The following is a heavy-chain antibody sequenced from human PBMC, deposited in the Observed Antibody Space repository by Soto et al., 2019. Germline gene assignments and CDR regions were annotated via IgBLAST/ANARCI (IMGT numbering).Heavy chain of an antibody. CDR2: ISGSGAGT. CDR1: GFSFNTYA. J-gene: IGHJ4*02. V-gene: IGHV3-23*01. D-gene: IGHD5-18*01. Sequence: GSLRLSCVVSGFSFNTYAMHWVRQAPGKGLEWVSGISGSGAGTYYADSVQGRFTISRDNSKNTLSLEMNSLRADDTAVYYCAKDRLYGYSTIDYWGQGTLVTVSS. CDR3: AKDRLYGYSTIDY.